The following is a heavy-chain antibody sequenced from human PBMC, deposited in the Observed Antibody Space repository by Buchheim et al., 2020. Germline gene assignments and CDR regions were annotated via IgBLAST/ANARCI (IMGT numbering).Heavy chain of an antibody. CDR1: GFTFSSYA. D-gene: IGHD4-23*01. CDR3: AKEWVYGGAD. J-gene: IGHJ4*02. V-gene: IGHV3-30-3*01. CDR2: ISYDGSNK. Sequence: QVQLVESGGGVVQPGRSLRLSCAASGFTFSSYAMHWVRQAPGKGLEWVAVISYDGSNKYYADSVKGRFTISRDNSKNTLYLQMNSLRAEDTAVYYCAKEWVYGGADWGQGTL.